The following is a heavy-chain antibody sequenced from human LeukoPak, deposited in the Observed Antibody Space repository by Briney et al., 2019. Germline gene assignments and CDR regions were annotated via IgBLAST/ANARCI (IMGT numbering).Heavy chain of an antibody. V-gene: IGHV1-18*01. Sequence: ASVKVSCKASGYTFTSYGISWVRQAPGQGLEWMGWISAYNGNTNYAQKLQGRVTMTTVTSTSTAYMELRSLRSDDTAVYYCARVLLRSRGYSRYFDYWGQGTLVTVSS. CDR1: GYTFTSYG. CDR2: ISAYNGNT. J-gene: IGHJ4*02. CDR3: ARVLLRSRGYSRYFDY. D-gene: IGHD5-18*01.